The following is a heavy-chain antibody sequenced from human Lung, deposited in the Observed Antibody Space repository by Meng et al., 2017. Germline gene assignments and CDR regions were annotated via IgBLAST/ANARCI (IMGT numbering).Heavy chain of an antibody. CDR1: GGSFSDYY. CDR2: INHSGST. V-gene: IGHV4-34*01. D-gene: IGHD4-11*01. Sequence: VQLPQWGAGLLKPSETRSLTCVVSGGSFSDYYWSWIRQPPGKGLEWIGEINHSGSTNYNPSLESRATISVDTSQNNLSLKLSSVTAADSAVYYCARGPTTMAHDFDYWGQGTLVTVSS. J-gene: IGHJ4*02. CDR3: ARGPTTMAHDFDY.